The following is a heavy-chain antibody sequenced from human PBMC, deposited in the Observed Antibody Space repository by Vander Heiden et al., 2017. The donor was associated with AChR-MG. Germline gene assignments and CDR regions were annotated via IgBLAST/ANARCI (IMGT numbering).Heavy chain of an antibody. V-gene: IGHV4-34*02. D-gene: IGHD5-12*01. Sequence: QGQLQQSGAGLLKPSETLSLTCAVPGGSFGGFYWTWVRQSPGKGLGWIGEINHIGSTNYNPSLKSRVTISIDMSKNHFSLRLTSVTAADTAVYFCARGLWMNFWGQGSLVTVSS. CDR1: GGSFGGFY. CDR3: ARGLWMNF. J-gene: IGHJ4*02. CDR2: INHIGST.